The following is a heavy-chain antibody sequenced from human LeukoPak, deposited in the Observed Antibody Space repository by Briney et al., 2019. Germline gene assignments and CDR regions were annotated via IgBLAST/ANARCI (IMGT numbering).Heavy chain of an antibody. J-gene: IGHJ6*02. CDR2: IYHSGST. Sequence: PSGTLSLTCAVSGGSISSSNWWSWVRQPPGKGLEWIGEIYHSGSTNYIPSLKSRVTISVDKSKNQFSLKLSSVTAADTAVYYCARGRIVAGRYYYYGMDVWGQGTTVTVSS. D-gene: IGHD6-19*01. CDR3: ARGRIVAGRYYYYGMDV. CDR1: GGSISSSNW. V-gene: IGHV4-4*02.